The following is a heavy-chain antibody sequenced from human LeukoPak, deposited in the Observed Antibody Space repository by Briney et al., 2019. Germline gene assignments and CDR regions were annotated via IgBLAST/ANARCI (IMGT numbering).Heavy chain of an antibody. CDR3: ARGLDYYYYMDV. J-gene: IGHJ6*03. CDR1: GGSISSYY. Sequence: SETLSLTCTVSGGSISSYYWSWIRQPPGKGLEWIGYIYYSGSTNYNPSLKSRVTISVDTSKNQFSLKLSSVTAADTAVYYCARGLDYYYYMDVWGKGTTVTVPS. CDR2: IYYSGST. V-gene: IGHV4-59*01.